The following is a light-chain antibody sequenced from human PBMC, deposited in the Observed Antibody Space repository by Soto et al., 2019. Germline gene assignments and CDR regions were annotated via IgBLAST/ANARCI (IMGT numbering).Light chain of an antibody. Sequence: DIVMTQSPDTLSVSPVERATLSCRASQSVGTNLAWYQQTPGQAPRLLIYAASTRANGIPARFSASGSGTDFTLPITSLQPEEFAVYYCQQHSNWPPCTCGQGTKGDIK. CDR3: QQHSNWPPCT. V-gene: IGKV3-15*01. CDR2: AAS. CDR1: QSVGTN. J-gene: IGKJ1*01.